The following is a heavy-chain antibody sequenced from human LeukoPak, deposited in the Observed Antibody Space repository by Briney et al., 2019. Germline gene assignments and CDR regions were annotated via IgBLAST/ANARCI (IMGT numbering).Heavy chain of an antibody. J-gene: IGHJ4*02. V-gene: IGHV1-3*01. CDR1: GDTFTSYA. D-gene: IGHD2-2*01. CDR3: ARVVLYCSSTSCSLDF. CDR2: INAGNGNT. Sequence: ASVKVSCKASGDTFTSYAMHWVRQAPGQRLEWMGWINAGNGNTKYSQKFQGRVTITRDTSASTAYMELSSLRSEDTAVYYCARVVLYCSSTSCSLDFWGQGTLVTVSS.